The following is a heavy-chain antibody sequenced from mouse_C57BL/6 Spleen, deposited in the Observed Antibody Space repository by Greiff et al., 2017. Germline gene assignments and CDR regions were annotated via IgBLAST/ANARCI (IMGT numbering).Heavy chain of an antibody. CDR1: GYTFTDYE. D-gene: IGHD1-1*01. CDR2: IDPETGGT. J-gene: IGHJ1*03. CDR3: TRGYGSSYWYFDV. V-gene: IGHV1-15*01. Sequence: QVQLKQSGAELVRPGASVTLSCKASGYTFTDYEMHWVKQTPVHGLEWIGAIDPETGGTAYNQKFKGKAILTADKSSSTAYMELRSLTSEDSAVYYCTRGYGSSYWYFDVWGTGTTVTVSS.